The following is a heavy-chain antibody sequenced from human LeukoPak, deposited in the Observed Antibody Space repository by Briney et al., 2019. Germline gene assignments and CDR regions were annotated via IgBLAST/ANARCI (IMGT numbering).Heavy chain of an antibody. CDR1: GFTFSNYA. Sequence: GGSLRLSCEASGFTFSNYAMHWVRQAPGEVLEWVAVISRDGTEHYYADSVKGRLTISRDNSQSTLYLHMNSLSTEDTAIYYCARAIRAPGTPENGFDIWGQGTMVTVSS. D-gene: IGHD6-13*01. CDR2: ISRDGTEH. J-gene: IGHJ3*02. V-gene: IGHV3-30*04. CDR3: ARAIRAPGTPENGFDI.